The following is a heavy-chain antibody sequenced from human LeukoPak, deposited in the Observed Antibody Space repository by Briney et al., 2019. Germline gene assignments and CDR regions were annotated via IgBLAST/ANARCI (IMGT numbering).Heavy chain of an antibody. V-gene: IGHV4-34*01. Sequence: SETLSLTCAVYGGSFSGYYWSWIRQPPGKGLEWIGEIKDSGSTNYNPSLKSRVIVSVDTSKNQFSLHLSSVTAADTAVYYCARAFGIQSNYWGQGALVTVSS. CDR2: IKDSGST. CDR1: GGSFSGYY. D-gene: IGHD3-16*01. J-gene: IGHJ4*02. CDR3: ARAFGIQSNY.